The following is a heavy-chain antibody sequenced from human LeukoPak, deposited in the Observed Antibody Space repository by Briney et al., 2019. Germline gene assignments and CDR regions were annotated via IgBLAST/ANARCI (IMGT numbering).Heavy chain of an antibody. J-gene: IGHJ6*02. CDR3: AKDQDSGSYEYYGMDV. CDR2: ISSSSSYI. V-gene: IGHV3-21*01. Sequence: PGGSLRLSCAASGFTFSSYSMNWVRQAPGKGLEWVSSISSSSSYIYYADSVKGRFTISRDNSKNTLYLQMNSLRAEDTAVYYCAKDQDSGSYEYYGMDVWGQGTTVTVSS. D-gene: IGHD1-26*01. CDR1: GFTFSSYS.